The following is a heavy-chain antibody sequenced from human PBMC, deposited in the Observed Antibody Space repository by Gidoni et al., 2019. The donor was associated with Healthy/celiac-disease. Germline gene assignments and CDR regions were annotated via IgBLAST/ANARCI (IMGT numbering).Heavy chain of an antibody. CDR1: GFTFSSYA. J-gene: IGHJ6*03. V-gene: IGHV3-30*04. CDR2: ISYDGSNK. Sequence: QVQLVESGGGVVQPGRSLRLSCAASGFTFSSYAMQWVRQAPGKGLEWVAVISYDGSNKYYADSVKGRFTISRDNSKNTLYLQMNSLRAEDTAVYYCARDPRRHYYMDVWGKGTTVTVSS. CDR3: ARDPRRHYYMDV.